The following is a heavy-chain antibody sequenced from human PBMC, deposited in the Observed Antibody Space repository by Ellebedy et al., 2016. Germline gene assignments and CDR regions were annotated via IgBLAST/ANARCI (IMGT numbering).Heavy chain of an antibody. D-gene: IGHD3-10*01. CDR2: INSDSNYI. CDR1: GFIFSTYS. CDR3: ARAYHSGFDF. Sequence: GESLRISCAASGFIFSTYSMNWVRQAPGKGLEWVSAINSDSNYIYYADSVKGRFTISRDNAKNSLYLQMNSLRAEDTAVYYCARAYHSGFDFWGQGTLVTVSS. J-gene: IGHJ4*02. V-gene: IGHV3-21*01.